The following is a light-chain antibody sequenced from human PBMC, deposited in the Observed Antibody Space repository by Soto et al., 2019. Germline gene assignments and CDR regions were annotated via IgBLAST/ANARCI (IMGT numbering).Light chain of an antibody. J-gene: IGKJ3*01. CDR2: DAS. CDR3: QQRSNWPFT. CDR1: QSVSSY. Sequence: EIVLTQSPATLSLSPGERATLSCRASQSVSSYLAWYQQTPGQAPRLLIYDASNRAAGIPARFSGSGSGTDFTLTISSLEPEEFAVYYCQQRSNWPFTFVPGTKVDIK. V-gene: IGKV3-11*01.